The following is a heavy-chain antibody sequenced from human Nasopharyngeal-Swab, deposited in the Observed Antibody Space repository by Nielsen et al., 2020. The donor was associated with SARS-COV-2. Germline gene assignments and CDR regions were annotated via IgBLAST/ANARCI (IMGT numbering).Heavy chain of an antibody. D-gene: IGHD5-12*01. V-gene: IGHV3-30*03. CDR3: ARERGGGYGDY. Sequence: GESLKISCAASGFTFSTYGMHWVRQAAGKGLEWVAVISYDGSLKYYADSVKGRFTISRDDSKNSLYLQMNSLTAEDTAVYYCARERGGGYGDYWGQGTLVTVSS. J-gene: IGHJ4*02. CDR2: ISYDGSLK. CDR1: GFTFSTYG.